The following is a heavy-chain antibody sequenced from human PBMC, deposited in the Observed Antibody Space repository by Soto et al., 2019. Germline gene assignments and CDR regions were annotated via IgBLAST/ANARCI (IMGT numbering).Heavy chain of an antibody. Sequence: QTGGSLRLSCAASGFTFSSYGMHWVRQAPGKGLEWVGFIRSKAYGGTTEYAASVKGRFTISRDDSKSIAYLQMNSLKTEDTAVYYCSSYDSSGYYYYYYGMDVWGQGTTVTVSS. CDR1: GFTFSSYG. CDR3: SSYDSSGYYYYYYGMDV. D-gene: IGHD3-22*01. CDR2: IRSKAYGGTT. J-gene: IGHJ6*02. V-gene: IGHV3-49*04.